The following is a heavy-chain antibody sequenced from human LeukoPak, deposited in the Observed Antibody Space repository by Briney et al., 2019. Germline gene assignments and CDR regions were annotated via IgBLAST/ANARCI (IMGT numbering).Heavy chain of an antibody. J-gene: IGHJ4*02. V-gene: IGHV3-23*01. D-gene: IGHD3-22*01. CDR3: AKGTYDSRGHFDY. CDR1: GFTFSSYA. CDR2: ISGSGTNT. Sequence: GGSLRLSCVASGFTFSSYAMTWVRQAPGKGLEWVSGISGSGTNTYYADSVKGRFTISRDKSKNTLYLQMNSLRAEDTAAYYCAKGTYDSRGHFDYWGQGTLVSVSS.